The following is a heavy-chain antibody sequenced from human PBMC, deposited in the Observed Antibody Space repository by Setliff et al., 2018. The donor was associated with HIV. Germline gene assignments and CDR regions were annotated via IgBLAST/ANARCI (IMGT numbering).Heavy chain of an antibody. V-gene: IGHV3-23*01. Sequence: PGGSLRLSCAASGFTFSSYAMSWVRQAPGKGLEWVSSISGSGGSTYYADSVKGRFTISRDDSKNTLFLQMNSLRAEDTAVYYCAKEVKQWLVQANYYYYMDVWGKGTTVTVSS. D-gene: IGHD6-19*01. CDR2: ISGSGGST. CDR3: AKEVKQWLVQANYYYYMDV. CDR1: GFTFSSYA. J-gene: IGHJ6*03.